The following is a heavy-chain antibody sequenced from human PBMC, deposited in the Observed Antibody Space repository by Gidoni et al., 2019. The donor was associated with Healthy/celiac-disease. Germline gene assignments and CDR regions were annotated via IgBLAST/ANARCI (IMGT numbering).Heavy chain of an antibody. V-gene: IGHV3-33*01. J-gene: IGHJ5*02. D-gene: IGHD6-6*01. CDR2: IWYDGSNR. CDR3: ARDPRRYSSSSLPFWFDP. CDR1: GFTFSSYG. Sequence: QGQLVETGGGVVEPGGSLRLSCAASGFTFSSYGRHWVRQAPGKGLEWVAVIWYDGSNRYYADSVKARFTSSRNNSKNTLYLQMNSLRAEDTAVYYCARDPRRYSSSSLPFWFDPWGQGTLVTVSS.